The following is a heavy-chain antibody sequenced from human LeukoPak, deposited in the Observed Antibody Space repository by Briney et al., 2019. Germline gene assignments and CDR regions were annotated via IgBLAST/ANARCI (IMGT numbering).Heavy chain of an antibody. CDR2: VYSGGST. CDR1: GGSISSYY. V-gene: IGHV4-59*01. J-gene: IGHJ4*02. D-gene: IGHD6-19*01. Sequence: PSETLSLTCTVSGGSISSYYWSWIRQPPGKGLEWIGYVYSGGSTNYNPSLKSRVTISVDTSKNQFSLKLNSVTAADTAVYYCVRGSGWYYYWGQGTLVTVSS. CDR3: VRGSGWYYY.